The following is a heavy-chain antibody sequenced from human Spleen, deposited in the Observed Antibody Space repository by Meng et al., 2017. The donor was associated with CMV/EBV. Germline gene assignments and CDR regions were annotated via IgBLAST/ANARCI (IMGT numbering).Heavy chain of an antibody. CDR1: GFTFSSYA. CDR3: AGFGVTITNGLDV. CDR2: ISYDGSNK. J-gene: IGHJ6*02. D-gene: IGHD3-3*01. Sequence: SCAASGFTFSSYAMHWVRQAPGKGLEWVAVISYDGSNKYYADSLKGRFTISRDNAKNSLYLHMNSLRVEDTAVYYCAGFGVTITNGLDVWGQGTTVTVSS. V-gene: IGHV3-30-3*01.